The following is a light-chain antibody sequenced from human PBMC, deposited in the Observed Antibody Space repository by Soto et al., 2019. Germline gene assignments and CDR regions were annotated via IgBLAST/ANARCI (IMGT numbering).Light chain of an antibody. Sequence: DIPMTQSPSSLSASIGDIVTITCRTSQSIAIYVNWYQQKPGKAPNLLISAASRLRGGVPSRFSGSGSGTEFNITVSGLQPEDFATYHCHQSHTIPQTFGQGTKVEIK. CDR1: QSIAIY. CDR2: AAS. J-gene: IGKJ1*01. CDR3: HQSHTIPQT. V-gene: IGKV1-39*01.